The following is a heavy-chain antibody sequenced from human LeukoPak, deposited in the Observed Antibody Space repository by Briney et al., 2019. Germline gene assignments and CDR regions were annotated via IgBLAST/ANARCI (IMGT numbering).Heavy chain of an antibody. Sequence: PGRSLRLSCAASGFTFDDYAMHWVRQAPGKGLEWVSGSSWNSGSIGYADSVKGRFTISRDNAKNSLYLQMNSLRAEDTALYYCAKGRVPAPSSYYYDSSGYYELFDYWGQGTLVTVSS. J-gene: IGHJ4*02. CDR3: AKGRVPAPSSYYYDSSGYYELFDY. CDR2: SSWNSGSI. D-gene: IGHD3-22*01. V-gene: IGHV3-9*01. CDR1: GFTFDDYA.